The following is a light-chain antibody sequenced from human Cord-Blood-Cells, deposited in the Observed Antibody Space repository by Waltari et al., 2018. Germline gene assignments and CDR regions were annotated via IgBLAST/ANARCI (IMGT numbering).Light chain of an antibody. CDR1: QSVSSY. J-gene: IGKJ1*01. CDR3: QQRSNWPRT. Sequence: EIVLTQSPATLSLSPGERATLSCRASQSVSSYLAWYQQKPGQAPRLLIYDASNRATGIPARFSGSGSWTDFTLTISSLEPEEFAVYYCQQRSNWPRTFGQGTKVEIK. CDR2: DAS. V-gene: IGKV3-11*01.